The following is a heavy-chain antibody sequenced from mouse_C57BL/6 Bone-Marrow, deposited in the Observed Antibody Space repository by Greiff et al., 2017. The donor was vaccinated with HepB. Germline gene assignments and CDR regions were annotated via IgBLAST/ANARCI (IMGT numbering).Heavy chain of an antibody. V-gene: IGHV1-5*01. CDR3: TRRRVKCYGSSFYAMDY. Sequence: EVKLQESGTVLARPGASVKMSCKTSGYTFTSYWMHWVKQRPGQGLEWIGAIYPGNSDTSYNQKFKGKAKLTAVTSASTAYMELSSLTNEDSAVYYCTRRRVKCYGSSFYAMDYWGQGTSVTVSS. D-gene: IGHD1-1*01. J-gene: IGHJ4*01. CDR2: IYPGNSDT. CDR1: GYTFTSYW.